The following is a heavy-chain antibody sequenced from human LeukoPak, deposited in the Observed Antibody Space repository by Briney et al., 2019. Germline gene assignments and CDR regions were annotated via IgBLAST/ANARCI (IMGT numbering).Heavy chain of an antibody. CDR1: GYTFTDYH. J-gene: IGHJ4*02. CDR2: INPDSGAT. D-gene: IGHD5-24*01. Sequence: PGASVKVSCKASGYTFTDYHIHWVRQAPGQGLEWMGWINPDSGATKYAQRFHGRVTVTRDTSISAAHMELSRLTSDDTAVYFCARGLVRDGYNAGYGYWGQGTLVIVSS. V-gene: IGHV1-2*02. CDR3: ARGLVRDGYNAGYGY.